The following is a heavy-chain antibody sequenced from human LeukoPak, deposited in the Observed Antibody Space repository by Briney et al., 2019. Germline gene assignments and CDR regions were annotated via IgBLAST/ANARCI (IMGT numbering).Heavy chain of an antibody. V-gene: IGHV4-61*05. J-gene: IGHJ4*02. CDR2: IYYSGST. CDR3: ARSLGYYDSSGYAY. CDR1: GASISSSSYY. Sequence: SETLSLTCIVSGASISSSSYYWGWIRQPPGKGLEWIGYIYYSGSTNYDPSLKSRVTISVDTSKNQFSLKLSSVTAADTAVYYCARSLGYYDSSGYAYWGQGTLVTVSS. D-gene: IGHD3-22*01.